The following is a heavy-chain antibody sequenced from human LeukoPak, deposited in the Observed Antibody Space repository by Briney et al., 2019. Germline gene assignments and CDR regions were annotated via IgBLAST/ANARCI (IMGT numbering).Heavy chain of an antibody. CDR2: IYYSGST. J-gene: IGHJ4*02. CDR1: GGSISSSSYY. Sequence: SETLSLTCTVSGGSISSSSYYWGWIRQPPGKGLEWIGSIYYSGSTYYNPSLKSRVTISVDTSKNQFSLKLSSVTAADTAVYYCARRYSSGWYCAFDYWGQGTLVTVSS. V-gene: IGHV4-39*01. D-gene: IGHD6-19*01. CDR3: ARRYSSGWYCAFDY.